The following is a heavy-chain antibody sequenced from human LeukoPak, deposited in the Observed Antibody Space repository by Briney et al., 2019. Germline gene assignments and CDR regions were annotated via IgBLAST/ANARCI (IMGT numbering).Heavy chain of an antibody. Sequence: SETLSLTCAVYGGSFSRYYWSWIRQSPGKGLEWIAEIDHRGDTNYNPSVKSRVTISVDTSKNQFSLKVRSLSAADTAVYYCARGGTSSETGYFDFWGQGTLVTVSS. D-gene: IGHD3-22*01. V-gene: IGHV4-34*01. CDR1: GGSFSRYY. J-gene: IGHJ4*03. CDR2: IDHRGDT. CDR3: ARGGTSSETGYFDF.